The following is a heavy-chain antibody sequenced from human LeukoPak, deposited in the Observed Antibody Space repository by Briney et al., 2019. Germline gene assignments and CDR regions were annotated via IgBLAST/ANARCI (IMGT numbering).Heavy chain of an antibody. CDR1: GFTFNSYA. CDR3: AKSVDTAMATHFDY. Sequence: PGRSLRLSCAASGFTFNSYAMNWVRQAPGKGLEWVSVVSGSGGSTYYADSVKGRFTITRDNPKNTLYLQMNSLRAEDTAVYYCAKSVDTAMATHFDYWGQGTLVTVSS. V-gene: IGHV3-23*01. D-gene: IGHD5-18*01. J-gene: IGHJ4*02. CDR2: VSGSGGST.